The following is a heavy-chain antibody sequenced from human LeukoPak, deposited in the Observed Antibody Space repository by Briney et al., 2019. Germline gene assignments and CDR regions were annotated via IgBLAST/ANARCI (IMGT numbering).Heavy chain of an antibody. Sequence: ASVKVSCKASGYTFTSYYMHWVRQAPGQGLEWMGIINPSGGSTSYAQKFQGRITMTRDMSTSTVYMELSSLRSEDTAVYYCARAASPTGADFDYWGQGTLVTVSS. CDR3: ARAASPTGADFDY. CDR1: GYTFTSYY. D-gene: IGHD3-10*01. J-gene: IGHJ4*02. V-gene: IGHV1-46*01. CDR2: INPSGGST.